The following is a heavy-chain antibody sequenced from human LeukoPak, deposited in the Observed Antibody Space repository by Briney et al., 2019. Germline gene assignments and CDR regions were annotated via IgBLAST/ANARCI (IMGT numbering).Heavy chain of an antibody. V-gene: IGHV3-7*03. CDR3: AKEKRSGWYYFDY. D-gene: IGHD6-19*01. CDR1: GFTFSSYW. CDR2: IKQDGSEK. Sequence: PGGSLRLSCAASGFTFSSYWMSWVRQAPGKGLEWVANIKQDGSEKYYVDSVKGRFTISRDNAKNSLYLQMNSLRAEDTALYYCAKEKRSGWYYFDYWGQGTLVTVSS. J-gene: IGHJ4*02.